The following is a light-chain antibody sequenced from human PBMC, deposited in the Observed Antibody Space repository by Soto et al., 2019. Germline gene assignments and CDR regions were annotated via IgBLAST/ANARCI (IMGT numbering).Light chain of an antibody. CDR1: QSIGTK. Sequence: EIVMTQSPATLSVSPGERAILSCSASQSIGTKVAWYQQRPGQAPRLLIYSASTRATDIPARFSGSGSATELNITISSLQSEDFAAYYCQQYNRWTSITFGQGTRV. CDR2: SAS. V-gene: IGKV3-15*01. J-gene: IGKJ5*01. CDR3: QQYNRWTSIT.